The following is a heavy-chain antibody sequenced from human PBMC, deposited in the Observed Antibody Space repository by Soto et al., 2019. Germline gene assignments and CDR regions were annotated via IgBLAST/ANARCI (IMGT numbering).Heavy chain of an antibody. V-gene: IGHV3-74*01. Sequence: GESLKISCAASGFTFSSYWMHWVRQAPGKGLVWVSRINSDGSSTSYADSVKGRFTISRDNAKNTLYLQMNSLRAEDTAVYYCARQTNYYNAFDIWGQGTMVTVSS. CDR3: ARQTNYYNAFDI. D-gene: IGHD3-22*01. CDR1: GFTFSSYW. J-gene: IGHJ3*02. CDR2: INSDGSST.